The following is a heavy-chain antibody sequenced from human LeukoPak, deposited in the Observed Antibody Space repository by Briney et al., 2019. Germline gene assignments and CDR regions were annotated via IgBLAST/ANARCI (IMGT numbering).Heavy chain of an antibody. J-gene: IGHJ4*02. D-gene: IGHD3-22*01. CDR1: GLTLSDYY. Sequence: GGSLRLSCAASGLTLSDYYMSWIRQAPGKGMEWVSYISSSGYAIYYADSVKGRFTISRDNAKNSLYLQMNSLRAEDTAVYYCAAPPSGDTSGYPIFGSWGKGTLVTVSS. CDR3: AAPPSGDTSGYPIFGS. CDR2: ISSSGYAI. V-gene: IGHV3-11*01.